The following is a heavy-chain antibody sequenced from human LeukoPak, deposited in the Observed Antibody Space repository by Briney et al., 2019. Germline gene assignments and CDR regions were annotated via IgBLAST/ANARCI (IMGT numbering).Heavy chain of an antibody. CDR2: IYASGST. D-gene: IGHD1-26*01. V-gene: IGHV4-61*02. J-gene: IGHJ4*02. CDR3: ARGEDSGSYY. Sequence: SETLSLTCTVSGGSISSSSYYWSWVRQPAGKGLEWIGRIYASGSTNYNPSLKSRVTISLDTSRNQFSLKLTSVTAADTAVYYCARGEDSGSYYWGQGTLVTVSS. CDR1: GGSISSSSYY.